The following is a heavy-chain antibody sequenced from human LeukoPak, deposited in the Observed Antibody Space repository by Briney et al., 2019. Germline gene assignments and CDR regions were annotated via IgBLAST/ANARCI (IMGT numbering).Heavy chain of an antibody. CDR1: GFTVSSNY. CDR3: AKDRLVVAVTYAFDI. D-gene: IGHD2-15*01. V-gene: IGHV3-66*01. Sequence: GESLRLSCAASGFTVSSNYMSWVRQVPGKGLEWVSVIYSDGTISYADSVKGRFTISRDNSENTLYLQMNSLRVEDTAVYYCAKDRLVVAVTYAFDIWGQGTMVTVSS. J-gene: IGHJ3*02. CDR2: IYSDGTI.